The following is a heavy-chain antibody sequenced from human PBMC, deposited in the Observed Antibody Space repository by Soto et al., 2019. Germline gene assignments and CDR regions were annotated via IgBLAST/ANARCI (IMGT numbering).Heavy chain of an antibody. J-gene: IGHJ4*02. CDR3: ARDPSYYDSGSYYPFDY. D-gene: IGHD3-10*01. V-gene: IGHV3-21*01. Sequence: EVQLVESGGGLVKPGGSLRLSCAGSGFSFSTSSMNWVRQAPGKELEWVSAISGTSDYRYYADSVKGRFTISRDNAKNSLFLQMNSLRVEDTAVYHCARDPSYYDSGSYYPFDYWGQGTLVTVSS. CDR2: ISGTSDYR. CDR1: GFSFSTSS.